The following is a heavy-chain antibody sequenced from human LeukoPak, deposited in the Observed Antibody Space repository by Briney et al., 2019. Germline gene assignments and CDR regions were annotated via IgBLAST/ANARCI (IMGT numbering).Heavy chain of an antibody. CDR3: ARGTLDYGTNFCDY. Sequence: PGGSLRLSCAASGFTFSSYWMSWVRQAPGKGLEWVANIKQDGSEKYYVDSVKGRFTISRDNAKNSLYLQMNSLRAEDTAVYYCARGTLDYGTNFCDYWGQGTLVTVSS. J-gene: IGHJ4*02. V-gene: IGHV3-7*01. CDR2: IKQDGSEK. D-gene: IGHD4-17*01. CDR1: GFTFSSYW.